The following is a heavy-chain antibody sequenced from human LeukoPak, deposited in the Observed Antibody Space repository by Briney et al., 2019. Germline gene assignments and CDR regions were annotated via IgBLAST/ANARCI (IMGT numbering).Heavy chain of an antibody. CDR1: GGSISSSSYY. CDR3: ARRGREMANYYYYGMDV. D-gene: IGHD5-24*01. V-gene: IGHV4-39*01. J-gene: IGHJ6*02. Sequence: PSETLSLTCTVSGGSISSSSYYWGWIRQPPGKGLEWIGSIYYSGSTYYNPSLKSRVTISVDTSKNQFSLKLSSVTAADTAVYYCARRGREMANYYYYGMDVWGQGTTVTVSS. CDR2: IYYSGST.